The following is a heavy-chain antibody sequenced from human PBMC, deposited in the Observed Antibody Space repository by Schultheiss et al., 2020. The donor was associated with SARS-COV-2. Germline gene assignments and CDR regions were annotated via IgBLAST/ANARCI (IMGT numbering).Heavy chain of an antibody. J-gene: IGHJ6*02. V-gene: IGHV1-2*02. CDR3: ARVLWGTGEYYYYYGMDV. Sequence: ASVKVSCKASGYTFTGYYMHWVRQAPGQGLEWMGWINPNSGGTNYAQKFQGRVTMTRDTSISTAYMELSRLRSDDTAVYYCARVLWGTGEYYYYYGMDVWGQGTTVTVS. CDR1: GYTFTGYY. CDR2: INPNSGGT. D-gene: IGHD7-27*01.